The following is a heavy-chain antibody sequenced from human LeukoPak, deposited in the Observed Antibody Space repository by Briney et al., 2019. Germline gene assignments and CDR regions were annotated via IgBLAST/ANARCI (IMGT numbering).Heavy chain of an antibody. CDR2: IYYTGST. CDR3: ARDRCGRTSCYPGAFDI. V-gene: IGHV4-59*01. Sequence: SETLSLTCTVSGDSISSYYWSWIRQPPRKGLEWIGYIYYTGSTNYNPSLKSQVTISVDTSKNQFSLKLSSVTAADTAVYYCARDRCGRTSCYPGAFDIWGQGTMVTVSS. J-gene: IGHJ3*02. CDR1: GDSISSYY. D-gene: IGHD2-2*01.